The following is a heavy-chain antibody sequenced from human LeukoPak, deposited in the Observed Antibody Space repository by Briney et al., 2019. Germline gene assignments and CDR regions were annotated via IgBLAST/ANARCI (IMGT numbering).Heavy chain of an antibody. V-gene: IGHV3-64*01. J-gene: IGHJ4*02. CDR2: ISSNGGST. CDR3: AREAIVATIFDY. Sequence: GGTLRLSCAASGFTFSSYAMHWVRQAPGKGLEYVSAISSNGGSTYYANSVKGRFTISRDNSKNTLYLQMGSLRAEDMAVYYCAREAIVATIFDYWGQGTLVTVSS. D-gene: IGHD5-12*01. CDR1: GFTFSSYA.